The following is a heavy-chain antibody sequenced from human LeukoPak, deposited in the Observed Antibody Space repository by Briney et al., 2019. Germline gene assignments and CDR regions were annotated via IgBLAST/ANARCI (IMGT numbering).Heavy chain of an antibody. CDR1: GFTFSSYW. J-gene: IGHJ6*02. V-gene: IGHV3-7*01. Sequence: GGSLRLSCAASGFTFSSYWMSWVRQAPGKGLEWVANIKQDGSEKYYVDSVKGRFTISRDNAKNSLYLQMNSLRAEDTAVYYCARDRRIQLWSTGNPDEQNRYYYCGMDVWGQGTTVTVSS. CDR2: IKQDGSEK. CDR3: ARDRRIQLWSTGNPDEQNRYYYCGMDV. D-gene: IGHD5-18*01.